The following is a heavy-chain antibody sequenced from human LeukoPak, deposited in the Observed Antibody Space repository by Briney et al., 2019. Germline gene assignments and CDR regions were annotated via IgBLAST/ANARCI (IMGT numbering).Heavy chain of an antibody. V-gene: IGHV4-39*01. CDR1: GGSISSSSYC. Sequence: SATLSLTCTVSGGSISSSSYCWGWIRQRPGKGPELIGSIYYSGSTYYHPPLKSRVTITVDTSKKHFYQKLSSVTAADTAVYYCARHCYESSCCFDYWGQGTLVTVSS. J-gene: IGHJ4*02. D-gene: IGHD3-22*01. CDR2: IYYSGST. CDR3: ARHCYESSCCFDY.